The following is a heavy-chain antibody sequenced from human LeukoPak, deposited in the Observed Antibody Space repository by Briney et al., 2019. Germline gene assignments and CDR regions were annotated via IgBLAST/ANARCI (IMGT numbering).Heavy chain of an antibody. V-gene: IGHV4-39*01. D-gene: IGHD5-18*01. CDR1: GGSISSSSYY. CDR3: ASPDTAMVIFDY. J-gene: IGHJ4*02. Sequence: SETLSLTCTVSGGSISSSSYYWGWIRQPPGKGLEWIGSIYYSGSTYYNPSLKSRATISVDTSKNQFSLKLSSVTAADTAVYYCASPDTAMVIFDYWGQGTLVTVSS. CDR2: IYYSGST.